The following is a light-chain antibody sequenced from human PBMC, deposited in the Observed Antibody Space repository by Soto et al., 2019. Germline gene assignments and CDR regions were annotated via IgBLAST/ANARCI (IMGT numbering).Light chain of an antibody. CDR1: XXHXDYI. CDR2: LEGSGNY. J-gene: IGLJ1*01. Sequence: QPVLTQSSSASASLXSXXXXXXTXXXXHXDYIIAWHQQQPGKAPRYLMNLEGSGNYNKGSGVPDRFSGSSSGADRYLTISNLQSEDEADYYCETWDSYSHVFGTGTKVTVL. V-gene: IGLV4-60*03. CDR3: ETWDSYSHV.